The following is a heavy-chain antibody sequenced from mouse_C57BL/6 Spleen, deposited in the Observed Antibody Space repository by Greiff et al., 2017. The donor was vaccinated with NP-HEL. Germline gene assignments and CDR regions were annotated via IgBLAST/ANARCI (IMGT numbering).Heavy chain of an antibody. CDR3: AREGPDYYSSSGYWYIDV. V-gene: IGHV5-16*01. J-gene: IGHJ1*03. D-gene: IGHD1-1*01. CDR1: GFTFSDYY. Sequence: DVQLVESEGGLVQPGSSMKLSCTASGFTFSDYYMAWVRQVPEKGLEWVANINYDGSSTYYLDSLKSSFINSRDNAKNILYLQMSSLKSEDTATYYCAREGPDYYSSSGYWYIDVWGTGTTVTVSS. CDR2: INYDGSST.